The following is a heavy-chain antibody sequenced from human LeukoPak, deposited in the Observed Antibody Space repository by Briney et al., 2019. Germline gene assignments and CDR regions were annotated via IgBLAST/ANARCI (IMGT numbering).Heavy chain of an antibody. J-gene: IGHJ5*02. CDR2: IKQDGSEK. CDR1: GFTFDDYA. D-gene: IGHD3-10*01. CDR3: ARDRSGSPYNWFDP. V-gene: IGHV3-7*01. Sequence: GGSLRLSCAASGFTFDDYAMHWVRQAPGKGLEWVANIKQDGSEKHYVDSVKGRFTISRDNAKNSLYLQMNSLRAEDTAVYYCARDRSGSPYNWFDPWGQGTLVTVSS.